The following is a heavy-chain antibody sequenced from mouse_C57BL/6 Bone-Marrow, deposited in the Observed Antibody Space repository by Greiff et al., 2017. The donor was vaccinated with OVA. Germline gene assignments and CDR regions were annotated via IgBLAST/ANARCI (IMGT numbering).Heavy chain of an antibody. D-gene: IGHD3-2*02. Sequence: VQLQESGAELAKPGASVKLSCKASGYTFTSYWMHWVKQRPGQGLEWIGYINPSGGYTKYTQKFKDKATFTADKSSSTDYMQLSSLTYEDAAVYYCARTRAAQRGGDYFDYWGEGTTLTVSS. J-gene: IGHJ2*01. CDR1: GYTFTSYW. CDR3: ARTRAAQRGGDYFDY. V-gene: IGHV1-7*01. CDR2: INPSGGYT.